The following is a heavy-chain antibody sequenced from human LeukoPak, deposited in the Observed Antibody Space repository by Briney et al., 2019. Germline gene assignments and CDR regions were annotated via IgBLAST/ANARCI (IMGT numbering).Heavy chain of an antibody. CDR3: ARRAGGIVVVTAMDDAFDI. V-gene: IGHV4-39*01. Sequence: SETLSLTCTVSGGSISSSGYCWGWIRQPPGKGLEWIGTIYYSGSTYYNPSLKSRVTISVDTSKNQFSLKLSSVTAADTAVYYCARRAGGIVVVTAMDDAFDIWGQGTMVTVSS. CDR2: IYYSGST. J-gene: IGHJ3*02. CDR1: GGSISSSGYC. D-gene: IGHD2-21*02.